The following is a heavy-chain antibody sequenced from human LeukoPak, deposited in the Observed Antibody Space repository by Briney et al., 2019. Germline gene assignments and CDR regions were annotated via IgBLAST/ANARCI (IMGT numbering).Heavy chain of an antibody. CDR1: RGTFTTSA. Sequence: APVKVSCKASRGTFTTSAISSVRQAPGHGLEWMGGIIPILDTANCAQMFQDRVTSTAYESTSTAYMELSSLRSEDTAVYYCARVKGSSLTSDYYFDDWGQGTLVTVSS. CDR2: IIPILDTA. CDR3: ARVKGSSLTSDYYFDD. J-gene: IGHJ4*02. D-gene: IGHD6-13*01. V-gene: IGHV1-69*13.